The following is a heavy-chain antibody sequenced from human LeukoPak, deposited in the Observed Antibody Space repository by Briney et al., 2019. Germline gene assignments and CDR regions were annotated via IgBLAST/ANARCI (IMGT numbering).Heavy chain of an antibody. Sequence: ASVKVSCKASGYTFTGYYMHWVRQAPGQGLEWMGWINPNSGGTNYAQKFQGRVTMTRDTSISTAYMELSRLRSDDTAVYYCARSGDIVVVPAAFMLSNWGQGTLVTVST. V-gene: IGHV1-2*02. D-gene: IGHD2-2*01. CDR2: INPNSGGT. CDR3: ARSGDIVVVPAAFMLSN. J-gene: IGHJ4*02. CDR1: GYTFTGYY.